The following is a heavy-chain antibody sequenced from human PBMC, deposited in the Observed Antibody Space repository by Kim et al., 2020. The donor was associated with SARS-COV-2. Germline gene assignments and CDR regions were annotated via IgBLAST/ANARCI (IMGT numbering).Heavy chain of an antibody. V-gene: IGHV5-51*01. CDR3: ARPVAKIDSSGWSYYGMDV. Sequence: GESLKISCKGSGYSFTSYWIGWVRQMPGKGLEWMGIIYPGDSDTRYSPSFQGQVTISADKSISTAYLQWSSLKASDTAMYYCARPVAKIDSSGWSYYGMDVCGQGTTVTVSS. CDR2: IYPGDSDT. J-gene: IGHJ6*02. D-gene: IGHD6-19*01. CDR1: GYSFTSYW.